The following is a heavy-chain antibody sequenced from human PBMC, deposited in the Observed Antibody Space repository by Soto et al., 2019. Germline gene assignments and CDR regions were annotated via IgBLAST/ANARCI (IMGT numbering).Heavy chain of an antibody. CDR1: GFTFSSHA. CDR3: VRGPEYSNFGYFDS. Sequence: QVQLVESGGGVVQPGRSLRLSCAASGFTFSSHAMNWVRQAPDKGLEWVALIWNAGNNKYYADAGSVKGRFTISRDNSRNTLYLEINNARADDTAVYYCVRGPEYSNFGYFDSWGQGILVTVSS. D-gene: IGHD4-4*01. V-gene: IGHV3-33*01. CDR2: IWNAGNNK. J-gene: IGHJ4*02.